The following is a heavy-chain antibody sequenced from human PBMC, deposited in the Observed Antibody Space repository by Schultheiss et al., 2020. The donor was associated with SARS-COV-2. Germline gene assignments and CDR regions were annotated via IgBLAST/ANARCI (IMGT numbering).Heavy chain of an antibody. J-gene: IGHJ6*02. CDR3: ARDPLRETGRMLDYYYYGMDV. D-gene: IGHD2-8*01. Sequence: GGSLRLSCEASGFTFMNYHMDWVRQAPGKGLEWVSSISSSSSYIYYADSVKGRFTISRDNAKNSLYLQMNSLRAEDTAVYYCARDPLRETGRMLDYYYYGMDVWGQGTTVTVSS. CDR2: ISSSSSYI. V-gene: IGHV3-21*04. CDR1: GFTFMNYH.